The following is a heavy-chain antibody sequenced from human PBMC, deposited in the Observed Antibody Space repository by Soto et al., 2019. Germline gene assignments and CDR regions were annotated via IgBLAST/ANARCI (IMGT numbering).Heavy chain of an antibody. D-gene: IGHD5-12*01. V-gene: IGHV4-4*02. Sequence: SETLSLTCAVSGGSISSSNWWSWVRQPPGKGLEWIGEIYHSGSTNYNPSLKSRVTISVDKSKNQFSLKLSSVTAADTAVYYCARDSAPGDIVATIYYYGMDVWGQGTTVTVSS. J-gene: IGHJ6*02. CDR3: ARDSAPGDIVATIYYYGMDV. CDR1: GGSISSSNW. CDR2: IYHSGST.